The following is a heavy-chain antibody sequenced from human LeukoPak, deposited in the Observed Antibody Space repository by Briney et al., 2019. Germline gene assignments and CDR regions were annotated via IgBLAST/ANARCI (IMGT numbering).Heavy chain of an antibody. Sequence: GGSLRLSCAASGFTFSSYWMHWVRQAPGKGLVWVSRISNDGSNTTYADSVKGRFTISRDNAKNSLYLQMNSLRVEDTAVYYCARLGLEVGGPNWFDPWGQGTLVTVSS. CDR1: GFTFSSYW. D-gene: IGHD1-1*01. CDR2: ISNDGSNT. V-gene: IGHV3-74*01. CDR3: ARLGLEVGGPNWFDP. J-gene: IGHJ5*02.